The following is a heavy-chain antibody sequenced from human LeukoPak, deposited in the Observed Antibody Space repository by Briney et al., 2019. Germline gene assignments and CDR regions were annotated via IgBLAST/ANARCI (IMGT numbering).Heavy chain of an antibody. D-gene: IGHD3-10*01. Sequence: SCKASGGTFGSYAISWVRQAPGKGLEWVSAISGSGGSTYYADSVKGRFTISRDNSKNTLYLQMNSLRAEDTAVYYCAKAPGIYGSGSYSVIYFDYWGQGTLVTVSS. CDR1: GGTFGSYA. V-gene: IGHV3-23*01. CDR3: AKAPGIYGSGSYSVIYFDY. CDR2: ISGSGGST. J-gene: IGHJ4*02.